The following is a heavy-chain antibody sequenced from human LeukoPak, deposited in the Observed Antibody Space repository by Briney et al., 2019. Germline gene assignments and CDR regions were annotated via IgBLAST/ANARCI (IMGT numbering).Heavy chain of an antibody. D-gene: IGHD3-10*01. J-gene: IGHJ3*02. CDR3: ARHIDTVLLWFGESPAAFDI. CDR2: IYYSGST. V-gene: IGHV4-39*01. CDR1: GGSISSSSYY. Sequence: KPSETLSLTCTVSGGSISSSSYYWGWIRQPPGKGLEWVGSIYYSGSTYYNPSLKSRATISVDTSKNQFSLKLSSVTAADTAVYYCARHIDTVLLWFGESPAAFDIWGQGTMVTVSS.